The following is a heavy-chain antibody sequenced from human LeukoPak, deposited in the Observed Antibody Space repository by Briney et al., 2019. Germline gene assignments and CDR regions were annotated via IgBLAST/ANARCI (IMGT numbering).Heavy chain of an antibody. J-gene: IGHJ6*03. CDR1: RYTFTSCD. CDR2: MNPNTGDT. V-gene: IGHV1-8*01. Sequence: EASVKVSCKASRYTFTSCDINWVRQATGQGLEWMGWMNPNTGDTGYAQKFQGRATMTRNSSISTAYMELSSLSSEDTAVYYCARLGLEWFHYYYMDVWGKGTTVTVSS. CDR3: ARLGLEWFHYYYMDV. D-gene: IGHD3-3*01.